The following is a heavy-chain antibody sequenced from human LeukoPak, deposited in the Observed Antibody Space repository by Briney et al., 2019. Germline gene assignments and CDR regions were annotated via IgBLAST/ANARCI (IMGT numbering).Heavy chain of an antibody. Sequence: SVKVSCKASGYTFTGYYMHWVRQAPGQGVGWVGWINPNSGGTNYAQKFQGRVTMTRDTSISTAYMELSRLRSDDTAMYYCARGVDSGYPYFDHWGQGTLVTVSS. CDR2: INPNSGGT. CDR3: ARGVDSGYPYFDH. CDR1: GYTFTGYY. D-gene: IGHD5-12*01. V-gene: IGHV1-2*02. J-gene: IGHJ4*02.